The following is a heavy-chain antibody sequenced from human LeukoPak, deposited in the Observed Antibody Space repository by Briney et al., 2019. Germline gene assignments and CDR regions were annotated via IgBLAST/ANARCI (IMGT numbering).Heavy chain of an antibody. CDR3: ARDEN. J-gene: IGHJ4*02. CDR1: GSTFSRSW. Sequence: GGSLRLSCAASGSTFSRSWMSWVRQAPGKGLEWVANINQDGSEKYYVDSVKGRFTISKDNAKNSLYLQMNSLRAEDTAVYYCARDENWGQGTLVTVSS. V-gene: IGHV3-7*01. CDR2: INQDGSEK.